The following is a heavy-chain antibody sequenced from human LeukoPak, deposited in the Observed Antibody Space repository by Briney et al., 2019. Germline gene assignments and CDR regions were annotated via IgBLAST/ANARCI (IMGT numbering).Heavy chain of an antibody. CDR3: AMDINGDLFHV. V-gene: IGHV3-74*01. CDR2: VNRDGSST. D-gene: IGHD2-2*03. Sequence: GGSLRLSCAASGFTFSDYWMHWVRQAPGKGLVWVSRVNRDGSSTSYADSVKGRFSMSTDSAKYTASLHMNSLRVEDTAMYYCAMDINGDLFHVWGQGTPVTVSS. CDR1: GFTFSDYW. J-gene: IGHJ4*02.